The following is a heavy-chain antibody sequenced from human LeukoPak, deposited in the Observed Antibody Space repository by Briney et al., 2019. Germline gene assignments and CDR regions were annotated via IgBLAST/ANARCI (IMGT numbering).Heavy chain of an antibody. D-gene: IGHD1-1*01. Sequence: SETLSLTCTVSGGSISSYYWSWIRQPPGKGLEWIGYIYYSGSTNYNPSLKSRVTISVDTSKNQFSLKLSSVTAADTAVYYCARGARGQLASYYYYYMDVWGKGTTVTVSS. CDR2: IYYSGST. CDR3: ARGARGQLASYYYYYMDV. CDR1: GGSISSYY. J-gene: IGHJ6*03. V-gene: IGHV4-59*01.